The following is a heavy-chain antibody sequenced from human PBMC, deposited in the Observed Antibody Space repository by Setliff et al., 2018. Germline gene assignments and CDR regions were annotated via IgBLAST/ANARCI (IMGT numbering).Heavy chain of an antibody. J-gene: IGHJ3*02. CDR1: GYSFISYY. CDR3: ARSYDSGFYHQRDAYDI. D-gene: IGHD3-22*01. V-gene: IGHV1-18*04. Sequence: ASVKVSCKTSGYSFISYYMYWVRQAPGQGLEWMGWINNYSFKTTYPQKFLDRVTMTTDTSATTAYMELKNLRSDDTAVYYCARSYDSGFYHQRDAYDIWGQGTMVTVSS. CDR2: INNYSFKT.